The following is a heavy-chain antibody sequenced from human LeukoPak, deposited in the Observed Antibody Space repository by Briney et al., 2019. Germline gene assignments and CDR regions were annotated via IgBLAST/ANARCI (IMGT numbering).Heavy chain of an antibody. CDR3: AKDGIGYCTNGVCYYSDY. CDR1: GFTFSSYA. CDR2: IRYDGSNK. V-gene: IGHV3-30*02. D-gene: IGHD2-8*01. J-gene: IGHJ4*02. Sequence: GRSLRLSCAASGFTFSSYAMHWVRQAPGKGLEWVAFIRYDGSNKYYADSVKGRFTISRDNSKNTLYLQMNSLRAEDTAVYYCAKDGIGYCTNGVCYYSDYWGQGTLVTVSS.